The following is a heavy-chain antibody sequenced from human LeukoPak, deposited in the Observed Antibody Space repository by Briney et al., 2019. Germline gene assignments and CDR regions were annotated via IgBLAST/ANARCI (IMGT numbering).Heavy chain of an antibody. J-gene: IGHJ3*02. CDR1: GGSISSYY. Sequence: SETLSLTCTASGGSISSYYWSWIRQPPGKGLEWIGYTYYSGSTNYNPSLKSRVTISVDTSKNQFSLKLSSVTAADTAVYYCARDRDSSGYYGSYAFDIWGQGTMVTVSS. CDR3: ARDRDSSGYYGSYAFDI. D-gene: IGHD3-22*01. V-gene: IGHV4-59*01. CDR2: TYYSGST.